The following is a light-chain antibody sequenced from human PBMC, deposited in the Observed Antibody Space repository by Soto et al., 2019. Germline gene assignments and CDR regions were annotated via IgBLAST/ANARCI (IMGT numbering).Light chain of an antibody. CDR3: MQGTHWPIT. CDR2: KVS. CDR1: QSLVHSDGIAY. J-gene: IGKJ5*01. V-gene: IGKV2-30*02. Sequence: LLTQSPLSLPCTLGQPASISCRSNQSLVHSDGIAYFSWFQQMPGRSPRRLIYKVSNRDSGVPARFSGSGSGTDFALKISRVEAEDVGVYYCMQGTHWPITFGQGTRLEIK.